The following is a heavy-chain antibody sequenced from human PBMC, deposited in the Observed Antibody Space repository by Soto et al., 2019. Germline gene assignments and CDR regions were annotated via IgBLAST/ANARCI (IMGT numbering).Heavy chain of an antibody. CDR3: AKDYNNYWSGYYAH. Sequence: GGSLRLSCAASGFTFNDPAMHWVRQAPGKGLEWVSSISWDSGTREYADSVKGRFNISRDNAKNSLYLEMNSLRADDTALYYCAKDYNNYWSGYYAHWGQGTPVTVSS. D-gene: IGHD3-3*01. J-gene: IGHJ4*02. V-gene: IGHV3-9*01. CDR1: GFTFNDPA. CDR2: ISWDSGTR.